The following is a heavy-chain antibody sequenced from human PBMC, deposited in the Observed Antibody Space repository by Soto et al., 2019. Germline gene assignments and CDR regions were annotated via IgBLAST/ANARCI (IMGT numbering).Heavy chain of an antibody. Sequence: ASVKVSCKASGYTFTDYYIHWVRQAPGQGLEWMGWINPNSGGTNYAQKFQGWVTMTRDTSLSTVYIELTRLRSDDTAMYYCARDGPPTDYWGQGTLVXVSS. V-gene: IGHV1-2*04. CDR3: ARDGPPTDY. CDR2: INPNSGGT. CDR1: GYTFTDYY. J-gene: IGHJ4*02.